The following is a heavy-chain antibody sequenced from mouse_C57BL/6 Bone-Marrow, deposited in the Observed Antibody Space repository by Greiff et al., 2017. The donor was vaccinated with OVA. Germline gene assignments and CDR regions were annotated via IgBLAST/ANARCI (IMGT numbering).Heavy chain of an antibody. Sequence: VQLKESGPELVKPGASVKISCKASGYSFTDYNMNWVKQSNGKSLEWIGVINPNYGTTSYTQKFKGKATLTVAQSYSTAYMQLNSLTSQNSAVYYCASDYYGKTLWYFDVWGTGTTVTVSS. V-gene: IGHV1-39*01. CDR1: GYSFTDYN. J-gene: IGHJ1*03. CDR3: ASDYYGKTLWYFDV. CDR2: INPNYGTT. D-gene: IGHD1-1*01.